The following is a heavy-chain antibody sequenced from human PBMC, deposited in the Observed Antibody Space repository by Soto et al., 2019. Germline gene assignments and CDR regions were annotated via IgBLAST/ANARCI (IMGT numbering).Heavy chain of an antibody. Sequence: VASVKVSCKASGGTFRSYAIRWVRQAPGQGLEWMGGIIPIFGTANYAQKFQGRVTITADKSTSTAYMELSSLRSEDTAGYYCARDQAAHYDSSGYSFDYWGQGTLVTVYS. CDR2: IIPIFGTA. CDR1: GGTFRSYA. CDR3: ARDQAAHYDSSGYSFDY. J-gene: IGHJ4*02. V-gene: IGHV1-69*06. D-gene: IGHD3-22*01.